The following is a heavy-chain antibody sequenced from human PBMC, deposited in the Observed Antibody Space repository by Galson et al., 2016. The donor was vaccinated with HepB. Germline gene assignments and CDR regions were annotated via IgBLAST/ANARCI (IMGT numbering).Heavy chain of an antibody. CDR1: GFTFGIYA. D-gene: IGHD1-26*01. CDR2: IRGSGDST. Sequence: SLRLSCAASGFTFGIYAMSWVRQAPGKGLEWVSTIRGSGDSTYSADSVMGRFTISRDNSKNTLFLQMNSLRAEDTAIYYCAKIATLGGSSNYYDYYGMDVWGQGTTVTVSS. J-gene: IGHJ6*02. CDR3: AKIATLGGSSNYYDYYGMDV. V-gene: IGHV3-23*01.